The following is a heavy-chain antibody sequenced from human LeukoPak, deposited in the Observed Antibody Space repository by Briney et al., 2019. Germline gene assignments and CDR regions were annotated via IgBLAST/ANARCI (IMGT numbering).Heavy chain of an antibody. CDR1: GFTFSSYS. CDR2: ISSSSSTI. CDR3: ARVGYTLPDY. Sequence: GGSLRLSCAASGFTFSSYSMNWVRQAPGKGLEWVSYISSSSSTIYYADSVKGRFTISRDNAKNSLYLQMNILRAEEAAVYYCARVGYTLPDYWGQGTLVTVSS. V-gene: IGHV3-48*01. D-gene: IGHD6-13*01. J-gene: IGHJ4*02.